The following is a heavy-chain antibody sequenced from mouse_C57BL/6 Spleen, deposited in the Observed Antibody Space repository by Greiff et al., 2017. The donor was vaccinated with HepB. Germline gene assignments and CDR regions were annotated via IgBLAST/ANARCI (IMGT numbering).Heavy chain of an antibody. D-gene: IGHD5-5*01. Sequence: EVMLVESGGGLVQPGGSLKLSCAAAGVTFSDYYMYWVRQTPEKRLEWVAYISNGGGSTYYPDTVKGRFTISRDNAKNTLYLQMSRLKSEDTAMYYCARRGLPSAWFAYWGQGTLVTVSA. CDR2: ISNGGGST. V-gene: IGHV5-12*01. J-gene: IGHJ3*01. CDR3: ARRGLPSAWFAY. CDR1: GVTFSDYY.